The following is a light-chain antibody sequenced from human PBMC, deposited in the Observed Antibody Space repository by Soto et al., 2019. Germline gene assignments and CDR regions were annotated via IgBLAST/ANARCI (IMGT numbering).Light chain of an antibody. J-gene: IGKJ3*01. CDR1: QSVSSSY. CDR2: GAS. V-gene: IGKV3-20*01. CDR3: QQYGSSRFT. Sequence: EIVLTQSPGTLSLSPGERATLSCRASQSVSSSYLAWYQQKPGQAPRLLIYGASSRATGIPDRFSGSGSGKDFTLSISRLVPEDSAVYYCQQYGSSRFTFGPGTKVDIK.